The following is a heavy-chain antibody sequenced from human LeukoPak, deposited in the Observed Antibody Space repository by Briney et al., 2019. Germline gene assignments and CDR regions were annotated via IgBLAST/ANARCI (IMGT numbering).Heavy chain of an antibody. CDR2: IYYSGST. D-gene: IGHD2-2*01. J-gene: IGHJ6*03. V-gene: IGHV4-39*01. CDR1: GGSISSSSYY. CDR3: ARQNLGAVVPAAMPLDYYYYMDV. Sequence: SETLSLTCTVSGGSISSSSYYWGWIRQPPGKGLEWIGSIYYSGSTYYNPSLKSRVTISVDTSKNQFSLKLSSVTAADTAVYYCARQNLGAVVPAAMPLDYYYYMDVWGKGTTVTVSS.